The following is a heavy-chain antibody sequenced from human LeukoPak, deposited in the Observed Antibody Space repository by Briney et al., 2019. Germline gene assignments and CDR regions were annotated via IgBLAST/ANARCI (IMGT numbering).Heavy chain of an antibody. Sequence: SVKVSCTASGGTFSSYAISWVRQAPGQGLEWMGGIIPIFGTANYAQKFQGRVTITTDESTSTAYMELSSLRSEDTAVYYCAREVAVAGHFDYWGQGTLVTVSS. CDR3: AREVAVAGHFDY. V-gene: IGHV1-69*05. D-gene: IGHD6-19*01. CDR1: GGTFSSYA. CDR2: IIPIFGTA. J-gene: IGHJ4*02.